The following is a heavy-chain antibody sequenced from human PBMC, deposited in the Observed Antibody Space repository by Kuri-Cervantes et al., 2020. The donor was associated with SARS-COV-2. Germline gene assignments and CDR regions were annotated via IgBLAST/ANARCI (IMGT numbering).Heavy chain of an antibody. V-gene: IGHV4-34*01. CDR1: GGSFSGYY. CDR3: ASEDSSGYFEWFDP. J-gene: IGHJ5*02. CDR2: INHSGST. D-gene: IGHD3-22*01. Sequence: SETLSLTCAVYGGSFSGYYWSWIRQPPGKGLEWIGEINHSGSTNYNPSLKSRVTISVDTSKNQFSLKLSSVTAADTAVYYCASEDSSGYFEWFDPWGQGTLVTVSS.